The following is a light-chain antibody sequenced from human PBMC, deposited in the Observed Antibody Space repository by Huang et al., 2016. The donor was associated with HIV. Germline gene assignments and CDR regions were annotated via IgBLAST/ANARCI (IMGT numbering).Light chain of an antibody. CDR3: QQYGTLPLT. CDR2: GAS. J-gene: IGKJ4*01. CDR1: QSITNNY. V-gene: IGKV3-20*01. Sequence: IMMVQSPGTLSLSPGERATLSCGASQSITNNYVAWYQQRHGRAPRILLHGASIRATGVPDRFSGSGSGTNFTLTIRALAPEDFAVYFCQQYGTLPLTFAGGTKVEIK.